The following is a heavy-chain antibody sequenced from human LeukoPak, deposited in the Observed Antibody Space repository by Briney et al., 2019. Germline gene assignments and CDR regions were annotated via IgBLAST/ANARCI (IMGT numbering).Heavy chain of an antibody. V-gene: IGHV3-23*01. CDR2: ISGSGGST. CDR1: GFTCRNYA. D-gene: IGHD3-10*01. Sequence: PGGSLRLSGAASGFTCRNYAMSWVRQAPGKGLEWVSSISGSGGSTDYAGSVKGRFTISRDNSKNTLYLQMNILRAEDTAVYYCAKIPLSSYGSGVLNFDYWGQGTLVTVSS. J-gene: IGHJ4*02. CDR3: AKIPLSSYGSGVLNFDY.